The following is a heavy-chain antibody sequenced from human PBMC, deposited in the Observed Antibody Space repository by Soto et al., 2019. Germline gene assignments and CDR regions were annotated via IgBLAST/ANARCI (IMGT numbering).Heavy chain of an antibody. V-gene: IGHV2-26*01. D-gene: IGHD7-27*01. CDR3: ARIPGETDLGHWFDP. CDR2: IFSNDEK. CDR1: GFSLSNARMG. Sequence: SGPTLVNPTETLTLTCTVSGFSLSNARMGVSWIRQPPGKALEWLAHIFSNDEKSYSTSLKSRLTISKDTSKSQVVLTMTNMDPVDTATYYCARIPGETDLGHWFDPWGQGTLVTVSS. J-gene: IGHJ5*02.